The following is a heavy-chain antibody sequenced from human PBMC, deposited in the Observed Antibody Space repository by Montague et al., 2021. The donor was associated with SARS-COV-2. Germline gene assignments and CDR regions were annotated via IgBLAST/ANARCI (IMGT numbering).Heavy chain of an antibody. J-gene: IGHJ6*02. CDR3: ARVRAVPAAMRIFSLGRSYYGMDV. D-gene: IGHD2-2*01. Sequence: SETLSLTCAVYGGSFRGYYWSWIRQPPGKGLEWIGEINHSGSTNYNPSLKSRVTILVDTSKNQFSLKLSSVTAADTAVYYCARVRAVPAAMRIFSLGRSYYGMDVWGQGTTVTVSS. V-gene: IGHV4-34*01. CDR1: GGSFRGYY. CDR2: INHSGST.